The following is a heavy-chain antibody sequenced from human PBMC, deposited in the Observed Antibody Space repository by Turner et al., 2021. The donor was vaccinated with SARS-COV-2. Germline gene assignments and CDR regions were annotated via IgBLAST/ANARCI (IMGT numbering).Heavy chain of an antibody. CDR2: ISYDESDK. V-gene: IGHV3-30-3*01. Sequence: QVPLVESGGGAVQPGRSLRLCCAPSDFIFSSYAMLWVRQAPCKGLEWVAVISYDESDKYYADSVKGRFIISRDNSKNTLYLQMNSLRAEDTAVYYCARATYLLGYCANGVCYPDYWGQGTLVTVSS. CDR1: DFIFSSYA. D-gene: IGHD2-8*01. J-gene: IGHJ4*02. CDR3: ARATYLLGYCANGVCYPDY.